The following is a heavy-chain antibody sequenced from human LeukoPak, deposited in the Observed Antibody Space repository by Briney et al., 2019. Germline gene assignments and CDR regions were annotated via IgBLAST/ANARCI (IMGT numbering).Heavy chain of an antibody. V-gene: IGHV3-7*01. Sequence: GGSLRLSCEASGFSMSVYWLSWVRQAPGKGLEWVGNIKQDGSERNYVDSVKGRFTISRDNAKKSLYLQMDSLRAEDAAVYYCARDWGAYYHFFDYWGQGTLVTVSS. D-gene: IGHD3-22*01. J-gene: IGHJ4*02. CDR2: IKQDGSER. CDR1: GFSMSVYW. CDR3: ARDWGAYYHFFDY.